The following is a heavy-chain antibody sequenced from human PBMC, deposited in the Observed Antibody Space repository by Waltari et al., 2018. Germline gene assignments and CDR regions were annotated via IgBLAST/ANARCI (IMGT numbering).Heavy chain of an antibody. V-gene: IGHV4-59*11. CDR2: IYYSGST. CDR1: GGSISSHY. D-gene: IGHD6-19*01. J-gene: IGHJ5*02. Sequence: QVQLQESGPGLVKPSETLSLTCTVSGGSISSHYWSWIRQPPGKGLEWIGYIYYSGSTNYNPSLKSRVTISVDTSKNQFALKLSSVTAADTAVYYCARDVRSGWYLFTTGFDPWGQGTLVTVSS. CDR3: ARDVRSGWYLFTTGFDP.